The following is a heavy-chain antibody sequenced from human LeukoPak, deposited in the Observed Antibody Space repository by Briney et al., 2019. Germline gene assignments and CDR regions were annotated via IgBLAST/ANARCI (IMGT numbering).Heavy chain of an antibody. V-gene: IGHV4-34*01. Sequence: SETLSLTCAVYGGSFSGYYWSWIRQPPGKGLEWIGEINHSGSTNYNPSLKSRVTILVDTSKNQFSLKLCSVTAADTAVYYCARGGEYYDFWSGYPSWGQGTLVTVSS. CDR2: INHSGST. CDR3: ARGGEYYDFWSGYPS. J-gene: IGHJ4*02. CDR1: GGSFSGYY. D-gene: IGHD3-3*01.